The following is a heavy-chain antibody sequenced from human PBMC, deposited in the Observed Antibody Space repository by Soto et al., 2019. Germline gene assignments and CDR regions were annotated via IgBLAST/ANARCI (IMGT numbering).Heavy chain of an antibody. J-gene: IGHJ1*01. CDR1: GGTFSSYA. CDR3: ASAHSCSWTRTFAEYFQH. V-gene: IGHV1-69*01. Sequence: QVQLVQSGAEVKKPGSSVKVSSKASGGTFSSYAISWVRQAPGQGLEWMGGIIPIFGTANYAQKFQGRVTITADESTSTAYMELSILRSEDTAVYYCASAHSCSWTRTFAEYFQHWGQGSLVTVSS. CDR2: IIPIFGTA. D-gene: IGHD6-13*01.